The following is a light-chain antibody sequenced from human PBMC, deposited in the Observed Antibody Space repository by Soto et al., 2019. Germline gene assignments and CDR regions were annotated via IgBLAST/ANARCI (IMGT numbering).Light chain of an antibody. CDR3: QQYDNLLLT. J-gene: IGKJ4*01. V-gene: IGKV1-33*01. CDR1: QDISNY. Sequence: DIQMTQSPSSLSASVGDRVTITCLASQDISNYLNWYQQKPGKAPKLLIYDASNLETGVPSRFSGSGSGTDFTFTISSLQPEDIATYYCQQYDNLLLTFGGGTKVEIK. CDR2: DAS.